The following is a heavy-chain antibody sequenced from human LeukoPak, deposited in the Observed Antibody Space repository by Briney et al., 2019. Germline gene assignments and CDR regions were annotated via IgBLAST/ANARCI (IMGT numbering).Heavy chain of an antibody. V-gene: IGHV3-30-3*01. J-gene: IGHJ4*02. CDR1: GFTFSSYA. CDR2: ISYDGSNK. Sequence: GRSLRLSCAASGFTFSSYAMHWVRQAPGKGLEWVAVISYDGSNKYYADSVKGRFTISRDNSKNTLYLQMNSLRAEDTAVYYCASTIFGVVTPSYFDYWGQGTLVTVSS. D-gene: IGHD3-3*01. CDR3: ASTIFGVVTPSYFDY.